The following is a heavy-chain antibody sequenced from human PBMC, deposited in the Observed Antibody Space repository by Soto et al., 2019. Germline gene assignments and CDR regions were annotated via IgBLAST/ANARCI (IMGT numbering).Heavy chain of an antibody. CDR3: ARAGMGYCSGFSCDSGLYGMDV. CDR2: IKYSGTT. J-gene: IGHJ6*02. V-gene: IGHV4-39*07. D-gene: IGHD2-15*01. Sequence: SETLSLTCTVSGGSISSSRCHWGWIRQPPGKGLEWIASIKYSGTTFYNPSLQSRVTISVDKSKNQFSLKLSSVTAADTAVYYCARAGMGYCSGFSCDSGLYGMDVWGQGTTVTVSS. CDR1: GGSISSSRCH.